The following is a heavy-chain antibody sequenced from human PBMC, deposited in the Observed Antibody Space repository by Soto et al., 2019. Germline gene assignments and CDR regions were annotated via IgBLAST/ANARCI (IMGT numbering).Heavy chain of an antibody. V-gene: IGHV4-59*08. CDR1: GGSIRSHN. J-gene: IGHJ6*03. CDR3: ARHLFDSSKGYHYYYYMDV. Sequence: QVQLQESGPGLVKPSETLSLTCSVPGGSIRSHNWSWIRQPPGKGLEWIGCMYYSAMTEYNPSLKSRVTISAATSNNQVALKLSSVTAADTADYYCARHLFDSSKGYHYYYYMDVWGKGTAVTVSS. CDR2: MYYSAMT. D-gene: IGHD3-3*01.